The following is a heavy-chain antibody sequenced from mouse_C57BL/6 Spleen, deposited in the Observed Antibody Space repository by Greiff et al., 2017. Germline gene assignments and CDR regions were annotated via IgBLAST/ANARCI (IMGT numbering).Heavy chain of an antibody. D-gene: IGHD1-1*01. CDR2: IWGVGST. J-gene: IGHJ3*01. CDR1: GFSLTSYG. CDR3: ATVYYGSSYTFAY. V-gene: IGHV2-6*01. Sequence: LQESGPGLVAPSQSLSITCTVSGFSLTSYGVDWVRQSPGKGLEWLGVIWGVGSTNYNSALKSRLSISKDNSKSQVFLKMNSLQTDDTAMYYCATVYYGSSYTFAYWGQGTLVTVSA.